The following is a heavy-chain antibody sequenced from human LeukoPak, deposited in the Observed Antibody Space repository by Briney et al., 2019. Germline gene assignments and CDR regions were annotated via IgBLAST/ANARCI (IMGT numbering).Heavy chain of an antibody. V-gene: IGHV3-30*04. Sequence: SGGSLRLSCAASGFTFSSYAMHWVRQAPGKGLEWVAVISYDGSNKYYADSVKGRFTISRDNARNSLFLQMNSLRAEDTAVYYCARDIASCTHTTCYDIRFDSWGQGTLVTVSS. CDR1: GFTFSSYA. CDR2: ISYDGSNK. J-gene: IGHJ5*01. D-gene: IGHD2-15*01. CDR3: ARDIASCTHTTCYDIRFDS.